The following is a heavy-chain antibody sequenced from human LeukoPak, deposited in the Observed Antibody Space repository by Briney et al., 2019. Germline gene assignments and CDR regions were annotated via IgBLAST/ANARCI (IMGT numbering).Heavy chain of an antibody. Sequence: PSETLSLTCTVSGDSINAFYWSWIRQPPGKGLEWIGYISNGGSSGSTNYNPSLKSRVTISADMSKNHFSLRLNSVTAADTAVYYCARFLGGTSRVDYWGQGTLVTVSS. J-gene: IGHJ4*02. D-gene: IGHD3-16*01. CDR3: ARFLGGTSRVDY. CDR1: GDSINAFY. V-gene: IGHV4-59*01. CDR2: ISNGGSSGST.